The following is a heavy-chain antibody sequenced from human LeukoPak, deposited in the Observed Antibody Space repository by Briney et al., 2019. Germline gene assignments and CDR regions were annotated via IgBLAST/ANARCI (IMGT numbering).Heavy chain of an antibody. J-gene: IGHJ4*02. V-gene: IGHV3-23*01. CDR2: ISGSGGST. Sequence: GGSLRLSCAASGFTFSSYSMNWVRQAPGKGLEWVSAISGSGGSTYYADSVKGRFTISRDNSKNTLYLQMNSLRAEDTAVYYCAKDRIAAAGTYFDYWGQGTLVTVSS. D-gene: IGHD6-13*01. CDR1: GFTFSSYS. CDR3: AKDRIAAAGTYFDY.